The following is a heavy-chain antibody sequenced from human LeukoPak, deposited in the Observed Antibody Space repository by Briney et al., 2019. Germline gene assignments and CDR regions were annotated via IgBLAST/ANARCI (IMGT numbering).Heavy chain of an antibody. V-gene: IGHV3-74*01. Sequence: GGSLRLSCAASGFTFSSYWMHWVRQAPGKGLVWVSRINSDGSSTSYADSVKGRFTISRDTAKNTLYLQMNSLRAEDTAVYYCARGKRYYSKDPFDIWRKGPMVTVSS. J-gene: IGHJ3*02. CDR1: GFTFSSYW. CDR3: ARGKRYYSKDPFDI. CDR2: INSDGSST. D-gene: IGHD3-22*01.